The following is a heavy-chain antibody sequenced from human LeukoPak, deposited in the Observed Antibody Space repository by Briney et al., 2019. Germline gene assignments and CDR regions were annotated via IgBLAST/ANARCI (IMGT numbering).Heavy chain of an antibody. D-gene: IGHD3-10*01. V-gene: IGHV4-4*02. CDR3: ARDRMVRGVITPE. J-gene: IGHJ4*02. Sequence: SETLSLTCAVSGGSISSSNWWSWVRQPPGKGLEWIGEIYHSGSTNYNPSLKSRVTISVDKSKNQFSLKLSSVTAADTAVHYCARDRMVRGVITPEWGQGTLVTVSS. CDR2: IYHSGST. CDR1: GGSISSSNW.